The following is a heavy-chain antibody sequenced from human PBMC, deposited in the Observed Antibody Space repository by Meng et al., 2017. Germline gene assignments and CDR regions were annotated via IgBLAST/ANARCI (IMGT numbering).Heavy chain of an antibody. J-gene: IGHJ5*02. CDR3: ARADRRVGSYGPNWFDP. V-gene: IGHV4-31*01. Sequence: VHVQESGPGLVKPSQTMSLTCTVSGGSIISGGYYWSWIRHHPGKGLEWIGYIYYSGSTYYNPSLKSLVTISVDTSKNQFSLKLSSVTAADTAVYYCARADRRVGSYGPNWFDPWGQGTLVTVSS. CDR1: GGSIISGGYY. D-gene: IGHD5-18*01. CDR2: IYYSGST.